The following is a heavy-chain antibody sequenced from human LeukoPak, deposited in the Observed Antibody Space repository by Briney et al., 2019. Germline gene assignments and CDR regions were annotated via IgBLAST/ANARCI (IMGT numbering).Heavy chain of an antibody. CDR2: ISYDGSNK. CDR3: ARDTGGVGSGSFDY. J-gene: IGHJ4*02. V-gene: IGHV3-30-3*01. D-gene: IGHD2-8*02. CDR1: GFTLSSYA. Sequence: GGSLRLSCAASGFTLSSYAMHWVRQAPGKGLEWVAVISYDGSNKYYADSVKGRFTISRDNSKNTLYLQMNSLRAEDTAVYYCARDTGGVGSGSFDYWGQGTLVTVSS.